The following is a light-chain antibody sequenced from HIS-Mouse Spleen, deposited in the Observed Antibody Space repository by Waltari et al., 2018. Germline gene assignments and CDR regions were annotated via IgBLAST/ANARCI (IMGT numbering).Light chain of an antibody. J-gene: IGLJ2*01. CDR1: KWGDTY. CDR2: QDS. Sequence: SYELTQPPSVSVSPGQTASITCSGAKWGDTYACWYQQKPGQSPVLVIYQDSKRPSGIPERFSGSNSGNTATLTISGTQAMDEADYYCQAWDSSYSVFGGGTKLTVL. CDR3: QAWDSSYSV. V-gene: IGLV3-1*01.